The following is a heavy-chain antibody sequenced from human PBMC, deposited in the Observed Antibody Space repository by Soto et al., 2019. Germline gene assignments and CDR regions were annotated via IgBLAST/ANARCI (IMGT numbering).Heavy chain of an antibody. D-gene: IGHD3-9*01. CDR2: ISGGGSST. CDR3: ARGPEYDILTGCDF. V-gene: IGHV3-23*04. J-gene: IGHJ4*02. CDR1: GFTFSLSA. Sequence: EVQLVESGGGFVQPGESLRLSCAASGFTFSLSAMSWVRQAPGRGLEWVSSISGGGSSTDYAESVKGRFTISRDNSKNTVHLQMNSVRAEATAVYYCARGPEYDILTGCDFWGLGALVTVSS.